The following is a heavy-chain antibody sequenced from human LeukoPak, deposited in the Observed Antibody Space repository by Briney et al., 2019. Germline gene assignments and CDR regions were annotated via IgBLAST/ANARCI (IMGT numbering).Heavy chain of an antibody. D-gene: IGHD2-15*01. Sequence: GGSLRLSCAASGFTFSDYYMSWIRQAPGKGLEWVSYISSSGSTIYYADSVKGRFTISRDNAKNSLYLQMNSLRAEDTAVYYCAREWVGGFLTPLYYYYYGMDVWGQGTTVTVSS. V-gene: IGHV3-11*01. CDR1: GFTFSDYY. CDR2: ISSSGSTI. CDR3: AREWVGGFLTPLYYYYYGMDV. J-gene: IGHJ6*02.